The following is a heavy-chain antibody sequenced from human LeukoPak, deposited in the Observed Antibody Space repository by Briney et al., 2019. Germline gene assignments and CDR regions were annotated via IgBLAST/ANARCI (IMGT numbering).Heavy chain of an antibody. CDR2: IRSKANSYAT. J-gene: IGHJ5*02. D-gene: IGHD3-16*02. CDR3: TRHPQAFGGVIPLGWFDP. Sequence: GGSLRLSCAASGFTFSGFAMHWVRQASGKGLKWVGRIRSKANSYATAYAASVKGRFTISRDDSKNTAYLQMNSLKTEDTAVYYCTRHPQAFGGVIPLGWFDPWGQGTLVTVSS. CDR1: GFTFSGFA. V-gene: IGHV3-73*01.